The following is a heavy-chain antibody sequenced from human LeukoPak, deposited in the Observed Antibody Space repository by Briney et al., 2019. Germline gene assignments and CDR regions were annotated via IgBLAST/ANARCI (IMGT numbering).Heavy chain of an antibody. J-gene: IGHJ3*02. CDR3: ARRVARTGIYAFDI. CDR2: IYYSGNT. CDR1: GGSISSYY. Sequence: SETLSLTCTVSGGSISSYYWGWIRQPPGRGLEWIGSIYYSGNTHYNPSLKSRVTISVDASNNEFSLKLTSVTAADTAMYYCARRVARTGIYAFDIWGQGTMVTVSS. V-gene: IGHV4-39*07. D-gene: IGHD1-1*01.